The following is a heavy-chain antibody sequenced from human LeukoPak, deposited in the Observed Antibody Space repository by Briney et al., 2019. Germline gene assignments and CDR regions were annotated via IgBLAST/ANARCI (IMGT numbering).Heavy chain of an antibody. CDR1: GYTFTTYA. CDR2: INTNTGNP. J-gene: IGHJ4*02. V-gene: IGHV7-4-1*02. Sequence: GASVKVPCKASGYTFTTYAMNWVRQAPGQGLEWMGWINTNTGNPTYAQGFTGRFAFSLDTSVSTAYLQISSLKAEDTAVYYCARDRRTHDSNSWDFDYWGQGTLVTVSS. CDR3: ARDRRTHDSNSWDFDY. D-gene: IGHD6-13*01.